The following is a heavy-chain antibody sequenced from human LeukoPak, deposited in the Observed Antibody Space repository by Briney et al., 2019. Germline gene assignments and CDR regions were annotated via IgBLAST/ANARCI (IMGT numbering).Heavy chain of an antibody. V-gene: IGHV3-23*01. CDR1: GFTFSSYA. CDR3: AKGGRGWRGYFQH. J-gene: IGHJ1*01. CDR2: ISGGGGST. Sequence: GGSLRLSCAASGFTFSSYAMNWVRQAPGKGLEWVLGISGGGGSTYYADSVKGRFTISRDNSKNTLYLQMNSLRAEDTAVYYCAKGGRGWRGYFQHWGQGTLVTVSS. D-gene: IGHD6-19*01.